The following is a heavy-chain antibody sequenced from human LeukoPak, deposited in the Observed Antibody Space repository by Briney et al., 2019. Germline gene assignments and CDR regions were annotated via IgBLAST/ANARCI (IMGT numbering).Heavy chain of an antibody. J-gene: IGHJ4*02. CDR2: ISGSGGST. Sequence: GGSLRLSCAASGFTFSSYAMSWVRQAPGKGLEWVSAISGSGGSTYYADSVKGRFTISGDNSKNTLYLQMNSLRAEDTAVYYCAKAGIAVARSPIDYWGQGTLVTVSS. D-gene: IGHD6-19*01. V-gene: IGHV3-23*01. CDR3: AKAGIAVARSPIDY. CDR1: GFTFSSYA.